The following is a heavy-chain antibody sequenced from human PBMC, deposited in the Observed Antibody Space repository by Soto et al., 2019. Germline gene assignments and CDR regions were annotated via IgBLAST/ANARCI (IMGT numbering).Heavy chain of an antibody. V-gene: IGHV3-30*18. CDR1: GFTFSSYG. Sequence: GPLLVTCAASGFTFSSYGMPWVRQAAGRGLEWVAVISYDGSNKYYADSVKGRFTISRDNSKNTLYLQMNSLRAEDTAVYYCEKDQPLLWFGELLSGPYDYWGQGTPVTVYS. D-gene: IGHD3-10*01. J-gene: IGHJ4*02. CDR3: EKDQPLLWFGELLSGPYDY. CDR2: ISYDGSNK.